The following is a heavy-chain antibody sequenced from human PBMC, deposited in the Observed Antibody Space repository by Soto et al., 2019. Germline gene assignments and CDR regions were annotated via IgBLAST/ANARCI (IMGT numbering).Heavy chain of an antibody. CDR2: VSSSGDGA. Sequence: EVQLLQTGGGLVQPGGSLSLSCAASGFSFSSYAMNWVRQAPGKGLEWVAAVSSSGDGAYYAEFLRGRFTISRDNSINTLYLHMRSLRPEDTAVYYCAHPRGYGVFDAVDIWGQGTMVTVSS. D-gene: IGHD4-17*01. V-gene: IGHV3-23*01. J-gene: IGHJ3*02. CDR3: AHPRGYGVFDAVDI. CDR1: GFSFSSYA.